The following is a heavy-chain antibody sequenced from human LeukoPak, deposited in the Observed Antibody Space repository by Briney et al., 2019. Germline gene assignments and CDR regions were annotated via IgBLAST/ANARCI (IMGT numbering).Heavy chain of an antibody. J-gene: IGHJ4*02. CDR2: INPNSGGT. CDR1: GYTFTGYY. CDR3: ARDPSQVGATGFDY. D-gene: IGHD1-26*01. Sequence: ASVKVSCKASGYTFTGYYMHWVRQAPGQGLEWMGWINPNSGGTNYAQKFQGRVTMTRDTSISTAYMELSRLRSDDTAVYYCARDPSQVGATGFDYWGQGTLVTASS. V-gene: IGHV1-2*02.